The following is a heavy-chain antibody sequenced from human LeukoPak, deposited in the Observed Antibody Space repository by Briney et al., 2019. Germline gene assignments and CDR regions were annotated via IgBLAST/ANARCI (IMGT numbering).Heavy chain of an antibody. J-gene: IGHJ6*03. V-gene: IGHV4-4*07. CDR2: IYTSGST. Sequence: GSLRLSCAASGFTFSSYWMSWIRQPAGKGLEWIGRIYTSGSTNYNPSLKSRVTMSVDTSKNQFSLKLSSVTAADTAVYYCARDASSSWYVNYYYYMDVWGKGTTVTISS. D-gene: IGHD6-13*01. CDR3: ARDASSSWYVNYYYYMDV. CDR1: GFTFSSYW.